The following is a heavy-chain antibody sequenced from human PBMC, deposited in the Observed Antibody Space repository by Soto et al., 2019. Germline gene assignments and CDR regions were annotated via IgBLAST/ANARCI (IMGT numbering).Heavy chain of an antibody. J-gene: IGHJ4*02. CDR1: GGSISSGDYY. D-gene: IGHD3-3*01. CDR3: ARVGSSNYDFWSGYPYYFDY. V-gene: IGHV4-31*03. CDR2: IYYSGST. Sequence: LSLTCTVSGGSISSGDYYWNWIRQHPGKGLEWIGYIYYSGSTYYNPSLKSRVTISVDTSKNQFSLKLSSVTAADTAVYYCARVGSSNYDFWSGYPYYFDYWGQGTLVTVSS.